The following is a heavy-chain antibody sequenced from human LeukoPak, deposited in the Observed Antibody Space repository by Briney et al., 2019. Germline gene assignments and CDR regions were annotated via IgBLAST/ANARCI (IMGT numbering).Heavy chain of an antibody. Sequence: PGESLRLSCAASGFTFSNYYMSWIRQAPGEGLAWVSYISSSGTYTNYADSVKGRFAISRDAAKNSLYLLMNSLRAEDTAVYYCAAGLMGTLFDYWGQGILVTVSS. D-gene: IGHD3-16*01. CDR2: ISSSGTYT. J-gene: IGHJ4*02. CDR3: AAGLMGTLFDY. CDR1: GFTFSNYY. V-gene: IGHV3-11*03.